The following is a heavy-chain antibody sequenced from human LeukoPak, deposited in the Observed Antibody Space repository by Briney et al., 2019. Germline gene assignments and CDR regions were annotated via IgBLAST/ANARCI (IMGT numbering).Heavy chain of an antibody. V-gene: IGHV3-7*01. Sequence: GGSLRLSCAASGFSVSGKFMSWVRQAPGKGLEWVAYIKKTGSETYYVDSVKGRFTITRDNTRNSLFLQMYSLRAEDTAVYFCAREDGYCSGGNCYSYFDSWGQGTLVTVSA. CDR1: GFSVSGKF. CDR3: AREDGYCSGGNCYSYFDS. J-gene: IGHJ4*02. CDR2: IKKTGSET. D-gene: IGHD2-15*01.